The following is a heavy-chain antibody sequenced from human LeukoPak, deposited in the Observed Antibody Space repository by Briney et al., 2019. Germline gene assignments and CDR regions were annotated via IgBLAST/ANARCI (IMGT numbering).Heavy chain of an antibody. J-gene: IGHJ3*02. V-gene: IGHV4-34*01. CDR2: INHSAST. Sequence: SETLSLTCAVYGGSFSGYNWSWIRNPPCKGLDLNGEINHSASTNSNPSLKRPVTISVDSSKNQFCMQLSSLTGADTAAYYAASNRLRGQLHDAFDIWGKGTMVTVSS. CDR3: ASNRLRGQLHDAFDI. CDR1: GGSFSGYN. D-gene: IGHD4-17*01.